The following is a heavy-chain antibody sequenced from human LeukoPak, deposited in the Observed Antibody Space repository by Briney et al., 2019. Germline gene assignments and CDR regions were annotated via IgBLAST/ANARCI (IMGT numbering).Heavy chain of an antibody. J-gene: IGHJ4*02. D-gene: IGHD4-23*01. CDR3: ATYSSVVIGVGVGTFDY. V-gene: IGHV1-24*01. Sequence: ASVKVSCKVSGYTLTELSMHWVRQAPGKGLEWMGGFDPEDGETIYAQKFRGRVTMTEDTSTDTAYMELSSLRSEDTAVYYCATYSSVVIGVGVGTFDYWGQGTLVTVSS. CDR1: GYTLTELS. CDR2: FDPEDGET.